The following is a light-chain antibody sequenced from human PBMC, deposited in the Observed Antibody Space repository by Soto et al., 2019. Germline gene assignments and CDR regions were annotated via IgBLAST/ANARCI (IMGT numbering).Light chain of an antibody. CDR1: SSDVGSYNR. Sequence: QSVLTQPPSVSGSPGQSVTISCTGTSSDVGSYNRVSWYQQPPGTAPKLMIYEVSNRPSGVPDRFSGSKSGNTASLTISGLQAEDEADYYCTSSTISSTYVFGSGTRSPS. V-gene: IGLV2-18*02. CDR2: EVS. J-gene: IGLJ1*01. CDR3: TSSTISSTYV.